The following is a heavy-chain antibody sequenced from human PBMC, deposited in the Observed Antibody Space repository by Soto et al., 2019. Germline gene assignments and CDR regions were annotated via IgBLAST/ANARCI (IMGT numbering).Heavy chain of an antibody. CDR3: ARDAALDGYNSEYYYGMDV. V-gene: IGHV3-21*05. J-gene: IGHJ6*02. D-gene: IGHD5-12*01. Sequence: GGSLRLSCTTSRFSLNTYGMTWVRQAPGKGLEWVSYISSSSSYIYYADSVKGRFTISRDNAKNSLYLQMNSLRAEDTAVYYCARDAALDGYNSEYYYGMDVWGQGTTVTVSS. CDR2: ISSSSSYI. CDR1: RFSLNTYG.